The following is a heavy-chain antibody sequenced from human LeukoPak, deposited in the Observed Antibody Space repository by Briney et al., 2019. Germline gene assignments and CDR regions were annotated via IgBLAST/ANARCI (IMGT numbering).Heavy chain of an antibody. CDR3: ARDGYCSGGSCYSYGYFDY. Sequence: GGSLRLSCAASGFTFSSYSMNWVRQAPGKGVEWVSSISTSSSYIYYADSVKGRFTISRDNAKSSLYLQMNSLKDEDTAVYYCARDGYCSGGSCYSYGYFDYWGQGTLVTVSS. V-gene: IGHV3-21*01. CDR1: GFTFSSYS. D-gene: IGHD2-15*01. CDR2: ISTSSSYI. J-gene: IGHJ4*02.